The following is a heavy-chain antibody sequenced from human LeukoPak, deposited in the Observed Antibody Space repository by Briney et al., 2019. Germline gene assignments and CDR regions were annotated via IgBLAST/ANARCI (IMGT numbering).Heavy chain of an antibody. D-gene: IGHD3-10*01. CDR3: ARHGGSGTYFSDY. CDR1: GYTFPSYW. V-gene: IGHV5-51*01. Sequence: GESLKISCKGSGYTFPSYWIAWVRQMPGKGLEWMGIIYPGDSDTRYSPSFQGQVTISADKSISTAFLQWSSLKASDTAMYYCARHGGSGTYFSDYWGQGTLVTVSS. CDR2: IYPGDSDT. J-gene: IGHJ4*02.